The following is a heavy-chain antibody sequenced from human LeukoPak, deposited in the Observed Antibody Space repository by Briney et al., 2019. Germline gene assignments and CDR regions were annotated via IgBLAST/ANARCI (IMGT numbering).Heavy chain of an antibody. CDR2: INSHGSST. CDR3: TGGGSSSSEYYFDY. J-gene: IGHJ4*02. V-gene: IGHV3-74*01. CDR1: GFTFSSYW. Sequence: PGGSLRLSCAVSGFTFSSYWMHWVRQAPGKGLVWVSRINSHGSSTSYADSVKGRVTISRDNAKNTLYLQMNSLRAEDTAVYYCTGGGSSSSEYYFDYWGQGTLVTVSS. D-gene: IGHD6-13*01.